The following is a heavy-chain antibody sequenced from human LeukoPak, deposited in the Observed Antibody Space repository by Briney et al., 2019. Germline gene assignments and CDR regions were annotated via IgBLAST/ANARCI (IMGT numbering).Heavy chain of an antibody. D-gene: IGHD5-12*01. CDR1: GGSISSYY. CDR2: IYYSGST. Sequence: PSETLSLTCTVSGGSISSYYWSWIRQPPGKGLEWLGYIYYSGSTNYNPSLKSRVTISVDTSKNQFSLKLSSVTAADTAVYYCALVATITALFDYWGQGTLVTVSS. J-gene: IGHJ4*02. CDR3: ALVATITALFDY. V-gene: IGHV4-59*01.